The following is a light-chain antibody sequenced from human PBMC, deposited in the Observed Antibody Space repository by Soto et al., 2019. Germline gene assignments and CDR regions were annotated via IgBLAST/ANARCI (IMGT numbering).Light chain of an antibody. CDR3: QQYNNWPRT. CDR2: DAS. Sequence: EIVMTQSPATLSLSPGERATVSCRASQSVSSNLAWYQQKPGQAPRLLIYDASTRATGIPARFSGSGSGTEFTLTISSLQSEDFAVYYCQQYNNWPRTFGQGTKVDIK. CDR1: QSVSSN. V-gene: IGKV3D-15*01. J-gene: IGKJ1*01.